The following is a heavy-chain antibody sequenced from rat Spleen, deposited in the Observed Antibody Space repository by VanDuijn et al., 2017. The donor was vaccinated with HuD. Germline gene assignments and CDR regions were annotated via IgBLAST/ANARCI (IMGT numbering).Heavy chain of an antibody. CDR1: GFTFSNYG. Sequence: EVQLVESGGGLVQPGRSLKLSCAASGFTFSNYGMAWVRQAPTKGLEWVATISYDGSSTYYRDSVKGRFTISRDNAKSTLYLQMDSLRSEDTATYYCARPTTVATDYWGQGVMVTVSS. V-gene: IGHV5-29*01. CDR2: ISYDGSST. J-gene: IGHJ2*01. D-gene: IGHD1-3*01. CDR3: ARPTTVATDY.